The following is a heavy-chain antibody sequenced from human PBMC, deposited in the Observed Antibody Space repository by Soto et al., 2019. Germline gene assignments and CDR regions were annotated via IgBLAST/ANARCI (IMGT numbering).Heavy chain of an antibody. CDR1: GYSFTSYL. V-gene: IGHV5-10-1*01. J-gene: IGHJ5*01. Sequence: PGESLKISCKGSGYSFTSYLISWVRQMPGKGLEWMGRIDPSDSYTNYSPSFQGHVTISADKSISTAYLQWSSLKASDTAMYYCASLQAAAGDNDLTSDSWRHGTLVTVSS. CDR2: IDPSDSYT. D-gene: IGHD6-13*01. CDR3: ASLQAAAGDNDLTSDS.